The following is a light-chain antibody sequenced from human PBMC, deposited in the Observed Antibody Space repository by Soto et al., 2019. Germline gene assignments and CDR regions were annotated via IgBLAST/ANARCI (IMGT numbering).Light chain of an antibody. V-gene: IGKV3-20*01. CDR3: QQYGSSLLFT. Sequence: EIVLTQSPGTLSLSPGERATLSCRASQSVSSSYLAWYQQKPGQAPRLLIYGASSRATGILDRFSCSGSGTDFTLTISRLEPEDFAVDYCQQYGSSLLFTFGPGTKVDI. CDR1: QSVSSSY. J-gene: IGKJ3*01. CDR2: GAS.